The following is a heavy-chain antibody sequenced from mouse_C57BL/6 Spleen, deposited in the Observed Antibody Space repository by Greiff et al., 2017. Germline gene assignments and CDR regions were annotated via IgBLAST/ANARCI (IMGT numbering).Heavy chain of an antibody. V-gene: IGHV3-6*01. CDR1: GYSITSGYY. D-gene: IGHD1-3*01. Sequence: VQLKESGPGLVNPSQSLSLTCSVPGYSITSGYYWNWIRQFPGNKLEWMGYISYDGSNNYNPSPKNRISITRDTSKNQFVLKLNSLTTEDTATYYCARDDNYFLYCWGQGTSVTVSS. CDR3: ARDDNYFLYC. CDR2: ISYDGSN. J-gene: IGHJ4*01.